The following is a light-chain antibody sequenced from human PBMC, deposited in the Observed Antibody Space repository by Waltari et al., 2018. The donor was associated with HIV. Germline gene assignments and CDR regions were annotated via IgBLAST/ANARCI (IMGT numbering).Light chain of an antibody. Sequence: HSALTQPASVSGSPGQSITISCTGTSSDVGGYNYVSWYQQHPGKAPKLMIYDVSNRPSGVSKRFSGSKSGNTASLTISGLQAEDEADYCCSSYTSSSPYAFGTGTKVTVL. J-gene: IGLJ1*01. CDR2: DVS. V-gene: IGLV2-14*03. CDR3: SSYTSSSPYA. CDR1: SSDVGGYNY.